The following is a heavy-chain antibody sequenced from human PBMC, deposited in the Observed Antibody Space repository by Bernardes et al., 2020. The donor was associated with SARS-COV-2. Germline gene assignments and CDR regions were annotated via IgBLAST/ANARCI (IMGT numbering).Heavy chain of an antibody. CDR3: AKDLDGRLFS. D-gene: IGHD2-21*01. Sequence: VGSLILSCAASGFTFSSFAMSWVRQIPGQGLEWVSTISGSGGSTYYADSVKGRFTISRDNSNNTLYLQMSSLRAEDTALYYCAKDLDGRLFSWGQGTLVTVSS. V-gene: IGHV3-23*01. CDR2: ISGSGGST. CDR1: GFTFSSFA. J-gene: IGHJ5*02.